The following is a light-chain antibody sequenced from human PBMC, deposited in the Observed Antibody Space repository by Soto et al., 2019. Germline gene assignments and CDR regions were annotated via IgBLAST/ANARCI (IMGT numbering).Light chain of an antibody. CDR1: SSDVGGYNY. CDR2: EVN. Sequence: QSVLTQPASVSGSPGQSITISCTGTSSDVGGYNYVSWYQQHPGKAPKLMIYEVNNRPSGVSYRFSGSKSGNTASLTISGLQAEDEADYYCSSYTSFSTLGVFGTGTKLTVL. J-gene: IGLJ1*01. CDR3: SSYTSFSTLGV. V-gene: IGLV2-14*01.